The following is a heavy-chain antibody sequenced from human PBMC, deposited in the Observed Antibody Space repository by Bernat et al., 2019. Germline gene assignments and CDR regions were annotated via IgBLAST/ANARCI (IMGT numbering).Heavy chain of an antibody. V-gene: IGHV3-15*07. CDR1: GFTFSNAW. D-gene: IGHD4-11*01. CDR2: IKSKSDGGTT. Sequence: EVQLVESGGGLVKPAGSLRLSCAASGFTFSNAWMNWVRQAPGKGLEWVGRIKSKSDGGTTDYAAPVKGRFTISSDDSKNTLYLQMNSLKTEDTAVYYCTTKYTATVNTPTFDYWGQGTLVTVSS. CDR3: TTKYTATVNTPTFDY. J-gene: IGHJ4*02.